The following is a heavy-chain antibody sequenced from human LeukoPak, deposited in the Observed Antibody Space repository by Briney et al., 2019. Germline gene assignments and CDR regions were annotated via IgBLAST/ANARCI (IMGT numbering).Heavy chain of an antibody. J-gene: IGHJ4*02. D-gene: IGHD6-19*01. CDR2: IYYSGST. Sequence: SETLSLTCTVSGGSISSYYWSWIRQPPGKGLEWIGYIYYSGSTNYNPSLKSRVTISVDTSKNQFSLKLSSVTAADTAVYYCARGVGGWHYFDYWGQGTLVTVSS. CDR1: GGSISSYY. V-gene: IGHV4-59*01. CDR3: ARGVGGWHYFDY.